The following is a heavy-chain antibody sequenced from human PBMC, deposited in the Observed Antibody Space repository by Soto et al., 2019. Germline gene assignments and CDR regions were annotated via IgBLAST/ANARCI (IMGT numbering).Heavy chain of an antibody. Sequence: QITLKESGPPLVNPTQTLTLTCSFSGFSLTTDGEGVGWVRQTPGEALEWLALIYWDDEERYNPSLKTRLTITKDTSKNQVVLIMTNMAPMDTATYYCAHSRNLITEDAQVGDFDSWGQGTLVTVSS. CDR3: AHSRNLITEDAQVGDFDS. D-gene: IGHD3-10*01. J-gene: IGHJ4*02. CDR2: IYWDDEE. V-gene: IGHV2-5*02. CDR1: GFSLTTDGEG.